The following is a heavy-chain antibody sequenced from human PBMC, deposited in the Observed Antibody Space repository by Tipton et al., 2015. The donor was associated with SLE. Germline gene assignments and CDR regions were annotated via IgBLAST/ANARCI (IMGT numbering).Heavy chain of an antibody. J-gene: IGHJ4*02. V-gene: IGHV1-18*01. CDR3: ARDVYYDSSGYSSFDY. Sequence: QVQLVQSGAEVKKPGASVKVSCKASGYTFTSYGISWVRQAPGQGLEWMGWISAYNGNTNYAQKLQGRVTMTTDTSTSTAYMELRSLRSDDPAVYYCARDVYYDSSGYSSFDYWGQGTLVTVSS. CDR2: ISAYNGNT. CDR1: GYTFTSYG. D-gene: IGHD3-22*01.